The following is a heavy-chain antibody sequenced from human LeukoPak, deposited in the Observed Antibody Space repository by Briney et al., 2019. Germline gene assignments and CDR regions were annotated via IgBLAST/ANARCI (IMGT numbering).Heavy chain of an antibody. CDR2: IYYSGST. CDR3: ARDFFLLQSNNWFDP. Sequence: SETLSLTCTVSGGSISSSSYYWGWIRQPPGKGLEWIGSIYYSGSTYYNPSLKSRVTISVDTSKNQFSLKLSSVTAADTAVYYCARDFFLLQSNNWFDPWGQGTLVTVSS. J-gene: IGHJ5*02. CDR1: GGSISSSSYY. V-gene: IGHV4-39*07. D-gene: IGHD3-3*01.